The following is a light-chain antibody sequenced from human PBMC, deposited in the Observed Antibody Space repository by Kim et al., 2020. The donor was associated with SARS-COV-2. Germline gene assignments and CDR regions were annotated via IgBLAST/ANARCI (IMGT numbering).Light chain of an antibody. CDR2: GKN. Sequence: SSELTQDPAVSVALGQTVRITCQGDSLRSYYASWYQQKPGQAPVLVIYGKNNRPSGIPDRFSGSSSGNTASLTITGAQAEDEADYYCNSRASSGNHLVFGGGTKRTVL. CDR3: NSRASSGNHLV. J-gene: IGLJ3*02. CDR1: SLRSYY. V-gene: IGLV3-19*01.